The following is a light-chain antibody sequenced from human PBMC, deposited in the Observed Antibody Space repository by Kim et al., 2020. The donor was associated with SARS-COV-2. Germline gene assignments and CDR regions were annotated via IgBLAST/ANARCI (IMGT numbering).Light chain of an antibody. J-gene: IGLJ2*01. V-gene: IGLV3-19*01. CDR1: TLKSSY. Sequence: SSELTQDPAVSVALGQTVRITCQGGTLKSSYASWYQQRPGHASVLVIYGQYNRPSGIPDRFSGSRSGNTASLTITGAQAEDEADYYCNSRDRSANVVFGG. CDR2: GQY. CDR3: NSRDRSANVV.